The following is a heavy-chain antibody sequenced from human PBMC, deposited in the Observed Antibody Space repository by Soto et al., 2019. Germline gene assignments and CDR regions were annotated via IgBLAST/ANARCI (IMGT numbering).Heavy chain of an antibody. CDR2: ISYDGSDK. J-gene: IGHJ4*02. V-gene: IGHV3-30*03. CDR1: EFNFHTYG. Sequence: QVQLVESGGGVVQPGRSLRVSCVASEFNFHTYGMHWVRQAPGKGLEWVAVISYDGSDKWYADSLKGRFTISRDNSRNTLYLEMYNLRPEDTAVYYCAHGPFYGTGTLDYWGQGTLVTVSS. D-gene: IGHD3-10*01. CDR3: AHGPFYGTGTLDY.